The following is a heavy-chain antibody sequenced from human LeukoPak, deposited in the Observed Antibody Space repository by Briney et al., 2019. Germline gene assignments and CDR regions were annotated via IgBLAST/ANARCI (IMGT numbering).Heavy chain of an antibody. CDR1: GFTFSSYS. J-gene: IGHJ3*02. Sequence: GGSLRLSCAASGFTFSSYSMNWVRQAPGKGLEWVSSISSSSSYIYYADSVKGRFTISRDNSKNTLYLQMNSLRAEDTAVYYCAREYSSWFSDAFDIWGQGTMVTVSS. CDR3: AREYSSWFSDAFDI. D-gene: IGHD6-13*01. V-gene: IGHV3-21*04. CDR2: ISSSSSYI.